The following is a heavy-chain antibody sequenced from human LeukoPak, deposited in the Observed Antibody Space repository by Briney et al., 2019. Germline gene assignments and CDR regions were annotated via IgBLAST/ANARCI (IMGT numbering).Heavy chain of an antibody. CDR1: GFTFSSYA. CDR3: AKQPAFKYYYYYYMDV. V-gene: IGHV3-30-3*02. D-gene: IGHD2-2*01. J-gene: IGHJ6*03. CDR2: ISYDGSNK. Sequence: GGSLRLSCAASGFTFSSYAMHWVRQAPGKGLEWVAVISYDGSNKYYADSVKGRFTISRDNSKNTLYLLMNSLRAEDTAVYYCAKQPAFKYYYYYYMDVWGKGTTVTVSS.